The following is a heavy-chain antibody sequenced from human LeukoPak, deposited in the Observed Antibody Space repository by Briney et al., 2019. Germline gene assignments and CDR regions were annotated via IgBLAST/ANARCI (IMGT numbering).Heavy chain of an antibody. CDR2: IYTSGST. D-gene: IGHD2-2*01. CDR1: GGSISSGSYY. V-gene: IGHV4-61*02. CDR3: ARGVYLPYQLPTSYYFDY. J-gene: IGHJ4*02. Sequence: SQTLSLTCTVSGGSISSGSYYWSWIRQPAGKGLEWIGRIYTSGSTNYNPSLKSRVTISVDTSKNQFSLKLSSVTAADTAVYYCARGVYLPYQLPTSYYFDYWGQGTLVTVSS.